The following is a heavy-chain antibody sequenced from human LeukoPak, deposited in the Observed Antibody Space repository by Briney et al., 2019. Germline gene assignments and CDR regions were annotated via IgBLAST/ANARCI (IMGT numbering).Heavy chain of an antibody. CDR1: GVSFRDYT. V-gene: IGHV1-69*05. J-gene: IGHJ6*03. D-gene: IGHD6-13*01. CDR2: IIPISGTT. CDR3: ASRFTARQLVPADYYHLDV. Sequence: SVKVSCKASGVSFRDYTINWVRQAPGQGLEWMGAIIPISGTTNYAQRLQGRVTLTMDDSATTAFMEMSSLRSEDTAVYYCASRFTARQLVPADYYHLDVWGKGTTVFVSS.